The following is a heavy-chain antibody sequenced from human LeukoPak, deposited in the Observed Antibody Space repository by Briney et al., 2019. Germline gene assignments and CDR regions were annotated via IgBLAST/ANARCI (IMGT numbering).Heavy chain of an antibody. CDR2: ISYDGSNK. CDR1: GFTFSSYA. J-gene: IGHJ3*02. CDR3: AKRGGSGSYGSGGFDI. V-gene: IGHV3-30-3*01. D-gene: IGHD3-10*01. Sequence: HPGGSLRLSCAASGFTFSSYAMHWVRQAPGKGLEWVAIISYDGSNKYYADSVKGRFTISRDNSKNTLFLQMDSLIAEDTAVYYCAKRGGSGSYGSGGFDIWGQGTMVTVSS.